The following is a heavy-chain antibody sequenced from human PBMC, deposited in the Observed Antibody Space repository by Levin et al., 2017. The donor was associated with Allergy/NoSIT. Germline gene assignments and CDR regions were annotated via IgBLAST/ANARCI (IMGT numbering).Heavy chain of an antibody. V-gene: IGHV4-59*01. J-gene: IGHJ5*02. CDR1: GGSISSYY. D-gene: IGHD5-18*01. CDR2: IYYSGST. CDR3: ARGGGYSYGRGEFDP. Sequence: SSETLSLTCTVSGGSISSYYWSWIRQPPGKGLEWIGYIYYSGSTNYNPSLKSRVTISVDTSKNQFSLKLSSVTAADTAVYYCARGGGYSYGRGEFDPWGQGTLVTVSS.